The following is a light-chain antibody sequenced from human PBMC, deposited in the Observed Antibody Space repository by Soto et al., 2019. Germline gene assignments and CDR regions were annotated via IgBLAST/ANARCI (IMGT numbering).Light chain of an antibody. J-gene: IGLJ2*01. CDR2: SDN. CDR1: SSNIGTYF. Sequence: QSVLTQPPSASGAPGQRVTISCSGSSSNIGTYFVNWYQQVPGTAPKLLFYSDNQRPSGVPDRFSGSKSGTSASLAISGLQSEDEADYYCAAWDDSLSGVVFGGGTKLTVL. V-gene: IGLV1-44*01. CDR3: AAWDDSLSGVV.